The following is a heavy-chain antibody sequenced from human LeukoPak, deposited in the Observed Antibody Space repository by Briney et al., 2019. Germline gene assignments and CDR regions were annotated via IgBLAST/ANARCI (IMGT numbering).Heavy chain of an antibody. CDR3: ARAIPSCSSTSCPTGPYYYYYMDV. J-gene: IGHJ6*03. D-gene: IGHD2-2*01. Sequence: SETLSLTCTVSGGSISSNYWSWIRQPAGKGLEWIGRIYTSGSTNYNPSLKSRVTMSVDTSKNQFSLKLSSVTAADTAVYYCARAIPSCSSTSCPTGPYYYYYMDVWGKGTTVTVSS. CDR2: IYTSGST. V-gene: IGHV4-4*07. CDR1: GGSISSNY.